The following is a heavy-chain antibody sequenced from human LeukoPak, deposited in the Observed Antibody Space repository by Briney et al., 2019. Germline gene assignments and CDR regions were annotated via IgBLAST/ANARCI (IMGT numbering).Heavy chain of an antibody. CDR1: GYSFTSHC. V-gene: IGHV1-18*01. CDR3: ARANFGWSNDAFDI. CDR2: ISAYNGNT. Sequence: ASVKVSCKASGYSFTSHCFRWVRQAPGQGLEWMGWISAYNGNTNYAQKLQGRVTMTTDTSTSTAYMELRSLRSDDTAVYYCARANFGWSNDAFDIWGQGTMVTVSS. J-gene: IGHJ3*02. D-gene: IGHD3-9*01.